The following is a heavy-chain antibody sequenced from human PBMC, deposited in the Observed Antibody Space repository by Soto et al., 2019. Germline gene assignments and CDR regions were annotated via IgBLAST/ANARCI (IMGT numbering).Heavy chain of an antibody. CDR2: IFQSGST. Sequence: QVQLQESGPGLVKPSGTLSLTCAVSGGSISSNNWWSWVRQPPGKGLEWIGEIFQSGSTHYRLSRKSRVTISVDKSKNHFSLNLTSVTAADTAVYYCARVYSGSYSDSWGQGTLVTVSS. J-gene: IGHJ4*02. V-gene: IGHV4-4*02. D-gene: IGHD1-26*01. CDR1: GGSISSNNW. CDR3: ARVYSGSYSDS.